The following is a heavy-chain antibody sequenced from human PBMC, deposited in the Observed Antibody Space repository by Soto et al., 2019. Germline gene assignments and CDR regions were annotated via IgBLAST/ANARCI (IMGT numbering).Heavy chain of an antibody. Sequence: PGGSLRLSCAASGFTFSSYSMNWVRQAPGKGLEWVSYISSSSSTIYYADSVKGRFTISRDNAKNSLYLQMNSLRAEDTAVYYCARDRGTLEINWFDPWGQGTLVTVSS. CDR2: ISSSSSTI. CDR1: GFTFSSYS. D-gene: IGHD3-10*01. J-gene: IGHJ5*02. CDR3: ARDRGTLEINWFDP. V-gene: IGHV3-48*01.